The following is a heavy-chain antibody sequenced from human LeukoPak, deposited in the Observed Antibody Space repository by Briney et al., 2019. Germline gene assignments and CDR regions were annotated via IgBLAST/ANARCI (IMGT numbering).Heavy chain of an antibody. CDR1: GFTFSDYD. CDR3: ASLRGVNR. Sequence: GGSLRLSCAASGFTFSDYDMSWVRQPPGKGLEWVSYISSSGTTIYYAASVRGRFTVSRDNAKNSLYLQMDSLSAEDTAVYYCASLRGVNRWGQGTLVTVSS. D-gene: IGHD3-10*01. CDR2: ISSSGTTI. V-gene: IGHV3-11*01. J-gene: IGHJ4*02.